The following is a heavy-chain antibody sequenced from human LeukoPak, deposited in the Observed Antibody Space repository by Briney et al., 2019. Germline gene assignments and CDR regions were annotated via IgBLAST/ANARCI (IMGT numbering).Heavy chain of an antibody. CDR2: MNPNSGNT. CDR1: GYTFTSYD. Sequence: ASVKVSCKXSGYTFTSYDINWVRQATGQGLEWMGWMNPNSGNTGYAQKFQGRVTITRDTSISTAYMELSSLRSEDTAVYYCARAYYYDSSGYFDYWGQGTLVTVSS. J-gene: IGHJ4*02. V-gene: IGHV1-8*03. CDR3: ARAYYYDSSGYFDY. D-gene: IGHD3-22*01.